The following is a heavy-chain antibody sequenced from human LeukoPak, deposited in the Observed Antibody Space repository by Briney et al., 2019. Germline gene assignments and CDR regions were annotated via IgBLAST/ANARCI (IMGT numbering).Heavy chain of an antibody. CDR1: GGSISSGGYS. D-gene: IGHD3-22*01. V-gene: IGHV4-30-2*01. Sequence: SETLSLTCAVSGGSISSGGYSWSWIRQPPGKGLEWIGYIYHSGSTYYNPSLKSRVTISVDRSKNQFSLKLSSVTAADTAVYYCARRITTIVASYFDYWGQGTLVTVSS. J-gene: IGHJ4*02. CDR3: ARRITTIVASYFDY. CDR2: IYHSGST.